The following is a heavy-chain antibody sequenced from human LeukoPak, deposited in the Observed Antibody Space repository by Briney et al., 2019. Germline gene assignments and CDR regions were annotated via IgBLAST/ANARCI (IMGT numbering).Heavy chain of an antibody. CDR2: ISSSSTYI. J-gene: IGHJ1*01. D-gene: IGHD1-26*01. CDR3: ARGWGELLGEYFQH. CDR1: GFTFRSYS. Sequence: GGSLRLSCAASGFTFRSYSMTWVRQAPGKGLEWVSSISSSSTYIYYADSVKGRFTISRDSAKNSLYLQMNSLRAEDTAVYYCARGWGELLGEYFQHWGQGTLVTVSP. V-gene: IGHV3-21*01.